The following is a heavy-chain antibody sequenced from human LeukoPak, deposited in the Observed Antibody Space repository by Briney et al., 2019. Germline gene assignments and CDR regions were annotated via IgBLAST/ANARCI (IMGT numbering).Heavy chain of an antibody. J-gene: IGHJ4*02. V-gene: IGHV3-30*04. Sequence: GGSLRLSCAASGFTFSSYAMHWVRQAPGKGLEWVVVISYDGSNKYYADSVKGRFTISRDNSKNTLYLQMNSLRAEDTAVYYCARGGNSGSGWLFDYWGQGTLVTVSS. CDR1: GFTFSSYA. CDR2: ISYDGSNK. D-gene: IGHD6-19*01. CDR3: ARGGNSGSGWLFDY.